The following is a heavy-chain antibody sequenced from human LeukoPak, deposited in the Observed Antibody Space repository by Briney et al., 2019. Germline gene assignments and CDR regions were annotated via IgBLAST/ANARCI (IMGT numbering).Heavy chain of an antibody. D-gene: IGHD3-22*01. Sequence: GGSLRLSCAASGFTFSSYVMNWVRQAPGKGLEWVSAISGGAGGTYYADSVKGRFTISRDNSRNTLYLQMNSLRAEDTAVYYCAKGGSIGYYWSLDYWGQGTLVTVSS. CDR3: AKGGSIGYYWSLDY. CDR1: GFTFSSYV. J-gene: IGHJ4*02. CDR2: ISGGAGGT. V-gene: IGHV3-23*01.